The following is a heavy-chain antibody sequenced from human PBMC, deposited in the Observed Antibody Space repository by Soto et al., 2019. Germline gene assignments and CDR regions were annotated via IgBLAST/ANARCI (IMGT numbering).Heavy chain of an antibody. J-gene: IGHJ5*02. CDR1: GGSVTSHP. CDR2: TSYTGNT. Sequence: QVHLLESGPGLVKPSAALSLTCFVSGGSVTSHPWSWFWQFLGEGLEWLAYTSYTGNTNSNPSLKSTVTIALDTSKNKLSLKLTSTAAADTAVYYCARDMHAGVTHYFDTWGQGTKVTVSS. CDR3: ARDMHAGVTHYFDT. V-gene: IGHV4-59*02. D-gene: IGHD1-26*01.